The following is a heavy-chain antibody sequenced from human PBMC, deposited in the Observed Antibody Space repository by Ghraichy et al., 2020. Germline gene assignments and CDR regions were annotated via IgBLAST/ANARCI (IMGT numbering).Heavy chain of an antibody. J-gene: IGHJ4*01. CDR2: IDTDTGKT. V-gene: IGHV1-3*04. CDR3: ARDSRMTTFIGRRNYFFDY. CDR1: GYTFITYT. D-gene: IGHD3-16*01. Sequence: ASVKVSCEASGYTFITYTLHWVRQAPGQSLEWMGSIDTDTGKTRSSQKFQDRVTITKDTSASTGYMELSSLTSEDTAVYYCARDSRMTTFIGRRNYFFDYWGQGTLVTFS.